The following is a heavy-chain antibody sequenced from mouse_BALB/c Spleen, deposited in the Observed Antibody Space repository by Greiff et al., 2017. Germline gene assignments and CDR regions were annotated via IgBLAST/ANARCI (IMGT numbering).Heavy chain of an antibody. J-gene: IGHJ2*01. CDR3: ARGGIYYGLYYFDY. CDR2: ISYSGST. D-gene: IGHD2-1*01. Sequence: EVQLQESGPGLVKPSQSLSLTCTVTGYSITSDYAWNWIRQFPGNKLEWMGYISYSGSTSYNPSLKSRISITRDTSKNQFFLQLNSVTTEDTATYYCARGGIYYGLYYFDYWGQGTTLTVSS. V-gene: IGHV3-2*02. CDR1: GYSITSDYA.